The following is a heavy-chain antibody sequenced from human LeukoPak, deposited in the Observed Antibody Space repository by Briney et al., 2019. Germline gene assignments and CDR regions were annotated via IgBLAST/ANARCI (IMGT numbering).Heavy chain of an antibody. Sequence: GASVKVSCKASGYTFTGYYMHWVRKTPGQGLEWMEWINPNTGDTNYGRKFQGRVTMTRDTSINTACMELRSLRSDDTAVYYCARSRRVGNGEYPDYWGQGTLVTVSS. D-gene: IGHD3-10*01. CDR3: ARSRRVGNGEYPDY. J-gene: IGHJ4*02. CDR2: INPNTGDT. CDR1: GYTFTGYY. V-gene: IGHV1-2*02.